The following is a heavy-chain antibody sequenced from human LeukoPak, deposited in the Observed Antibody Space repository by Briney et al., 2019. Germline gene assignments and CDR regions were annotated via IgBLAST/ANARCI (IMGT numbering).Heavy chain of an antibody. CDR3: AKDFGGIGYGIVGA. CDR1: GYTFTGYY. CDR2: INPNSGGT. Sequence: ASVKVSCKASGYTFTGYYMHWVRQAPGQGLEWMGWINPNSGGTNYAQKFQGRVTMTRDTSISTAYMELSRLRSDDTAVYYCAKDFGGIGYGIVGAWGQGTLVTVSS. J-gene: IGHJ5*02. D-gene: IGHD1-26*01. V-gene: IGHV1-2*02.